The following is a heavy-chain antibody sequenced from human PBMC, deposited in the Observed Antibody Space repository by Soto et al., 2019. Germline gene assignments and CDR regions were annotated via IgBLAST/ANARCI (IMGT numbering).Heavy chain of an antibody. J-gene: IGHJ5*02. V-gene: IGHV1-69*13. CDR3: ARGSPTTVTTWFDP. Sequence: SVKVSCKASGGTFSNVAINWVRQAPGQGLEWMGGIIPVFGKAKYAQKFQGRVQFTADESSSTAYMEVNSLTSEDTAVYYCARGSPTTVTTWFDPWGQGTLVTVSS. CDR1: GGTFSNVA. CDR2: IIPVFGKA. D-gene: IGHD4-17*01.